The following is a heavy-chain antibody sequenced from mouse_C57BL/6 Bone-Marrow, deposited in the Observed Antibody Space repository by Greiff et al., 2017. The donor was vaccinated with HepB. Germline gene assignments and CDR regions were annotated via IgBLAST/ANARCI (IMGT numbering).Heavy chain of an antibody. D-gene: IGHD1-1*01. CDR2: IYPSDSET. CDR3: ARREITTVVATNGWYFDV. CDR1: GYTFTSYW. V-gene: IGHV1-61*01. Sequence: QVQLQQPGAELVRPGSSVKLSCKASGYTFTSYWMDWVKQRPGQGLEWIGNIYPSDSETHYNQKVKGKSTLTVDKSSSTAYMQLSSLTSEDSAVYYCARREITTVVATNGWYFDVWGTGTTVTVSS. J-gene: IGHJ1*03.